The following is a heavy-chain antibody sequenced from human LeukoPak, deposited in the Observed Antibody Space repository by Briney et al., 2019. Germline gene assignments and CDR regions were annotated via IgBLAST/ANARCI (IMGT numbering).Heavy chain of an antibody. V-gene: IGHV4-59*01. D-gene: IGHD2-8*01. CDR3: ARGGYGPLGYCTNGVCSAKPRNDGGRFDP. J-gene: IGHJ5*02. CDR1: GGSIYSYY. CDR2: IYNSGST. Sequence: SETLSLTCTVSGGSIYSYYWSWIRQPPGKGLEGIGYIYNSGSTNYNPSLKSRVTISVDTSKNQVSLKLSSVTAADTAVYYCARGGYGPLGYCTNGVCSAKPRNDGGRFDPWGQGTLVTVSS.